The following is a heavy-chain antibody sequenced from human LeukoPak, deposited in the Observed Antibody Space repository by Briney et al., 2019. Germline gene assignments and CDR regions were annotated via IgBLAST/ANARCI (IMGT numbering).Heavy chain of an antibody. D-gene: IGHD3-22*01. CDR3: ARALRDSSGYFARGHSANFDY. J-gene: IGHJ4*02. Sequence: SQTLSLTCTVSGGSISSGDYYWSWIRQPPGTGLEWIGYIYYSGSTYYNPSLKSRVTISVDTSKNQFSLKLSSVTAADTAVYYCARALRDSSGYFARGHSANFDYWGQGTLVTVSS. CDR2: IYYSGST. CDR1: GGSISSGDYY. V-gene: IGHV4-30-4*01.